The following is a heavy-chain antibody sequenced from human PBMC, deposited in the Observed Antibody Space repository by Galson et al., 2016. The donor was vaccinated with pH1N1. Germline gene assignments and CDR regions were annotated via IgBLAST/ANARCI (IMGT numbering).Heavy chain of an antibody. D-gene: IGHD1-14*01. CDR1: GFSFSAYA. J-gene: IGHJ6*02. Sequence: SLRLSCAASGFSFSAYAMNWVRQAPGKRPEWVSVISGSGENTMYADSVKGRFTISRDNSKTTTFLQMDNLRAEDTAVYYCAKSGQTARQILAPRDGMDVWGQGTTVTVS. CDR2: ISGSGENT. CDR3: AKSGQTARQILAPRDGMDV. V-gene: IGHV3-23*01.